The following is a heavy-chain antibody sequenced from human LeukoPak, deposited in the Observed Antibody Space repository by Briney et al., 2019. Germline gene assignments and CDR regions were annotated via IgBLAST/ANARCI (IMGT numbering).Heavy chain of an antibody. Sequence: GGSLRLSCGASGFTFSDYYMSWIRQAPGKGLEWGSYISSSGSTIYYADSVKGRFTISRDNAKNSLYLQMNSLRAEDTAVYYCARVRSTVTTFFDYWGQGTLVTVSS. CDR2: ISSSGSTI. J-gene: IGHJ4*02. V-gene: IGHV3-11*01. D-gene: IGHD4-17*01. CDR3: ARVRSTVTTFFDY. CDR1: GFTFSDYY.